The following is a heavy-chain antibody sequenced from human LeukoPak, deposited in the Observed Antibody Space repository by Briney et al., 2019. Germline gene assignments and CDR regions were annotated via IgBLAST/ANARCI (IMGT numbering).Heavy chain of an antibody. D-gene: IGHD6-19*01. CDR3: VASRSGWTAEYFQH. Sequence: ASVKVSCTASGYTFTNYGISWVRQAPGQGLEWMGGISASNGHTDYAQNLQDRVTMTTDTSTSTVYMELRSVRSDDTAVYYCVASRSGWTAEYFQHWGQGTLVTVSS. CDR2: ISASNGHT. CDR1: GYTFTNYG. V-gene: IGHV1-18*01. J-gene: IGHJ1*01.